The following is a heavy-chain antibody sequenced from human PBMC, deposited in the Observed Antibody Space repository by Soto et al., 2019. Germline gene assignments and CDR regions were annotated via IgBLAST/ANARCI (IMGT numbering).Heavy chain of an antibody. V-gene: IGHV2-26*01. J-gene: IGHJ6*02. D-gene: IGHD3-3*01. CDR3: ARILGRSTIFGVVPYGMDV. CDR2: IFSNDEK. Sequence: SGPTLVNPTETLTLTCTVSGFSLSNARMGVSWIRQPPGKALEWLAHIFSNDEKSYSTSLKSRLTISKDTSKSQVVLTMTNMDPVDTATYYCARILGRSTIFGVVPYGMDVWGQGTTVTVSS. CDR1: GFSLSNARMG.